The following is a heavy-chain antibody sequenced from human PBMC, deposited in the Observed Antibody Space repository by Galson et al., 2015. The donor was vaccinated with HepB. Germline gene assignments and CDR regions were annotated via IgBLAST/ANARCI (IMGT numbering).Heavy chain of an antibody. CDR3: ARRIVGATMGFGY. CDR1: GFSLSNARMG. CDR2: IFSNDEK. Sequence: PALVKPTQTLTLTCTVSGFSLSNARMGVSWIRQPPGKALEWLAHIFSNDEKSYSTSLKSRLTISKDTSKSQVVLTMTNMDPVDTATYYCARRIVGATMGFGYWGQGTLVTVSS. J-gene: IGHJ4*02. D-gene: IGHD1-26*01. V-gene: IGHV2-26*01.